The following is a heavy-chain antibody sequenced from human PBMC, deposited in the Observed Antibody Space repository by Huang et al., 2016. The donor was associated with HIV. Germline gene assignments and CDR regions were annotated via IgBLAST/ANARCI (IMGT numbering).Heavy chain of an antibody. V-gene: IGHV1-69*13. Sequence: QVQLVQSGAEVKTPGSSVKVSCKASGGTFNNYAISWVRQAPGQGLEWMGGIIPKFGSANSPQKFQDRVTITADESTSTADMEMSRLRSEDTAIYYCARGQLGSYGDYDVLYWGQGTLVTVSS. CDR1: GGTFNNYA. CDR3: ARGQLGSYGDYDVLY. D-gene: IGHD4-17*01. J-gene: IGHJ4*02. CDR2: IIPKFGSA.